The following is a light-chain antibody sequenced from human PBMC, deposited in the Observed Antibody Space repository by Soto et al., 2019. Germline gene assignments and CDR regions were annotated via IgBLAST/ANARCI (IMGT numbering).Light chain of an antibody. CDR3: KQYGSSPPT. J-gene: IGKJ1*01. V-gene: IGKV3-20*01. Sequence: LVLPQSQGTLSLSPGERATLSCRASQSISRYLAWYQQNPGQGPRLLIYGASSRATGTPARFSGSGSGTDFTLTINRLEPEDFALYYCKQYGSSPPTVGQGTKVDIK. CDR2: GAS. CDR1: QSISRY.